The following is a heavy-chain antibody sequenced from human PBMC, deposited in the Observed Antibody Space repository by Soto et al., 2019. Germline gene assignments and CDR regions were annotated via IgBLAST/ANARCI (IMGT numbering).Heavy chain of an antibody. CDR1: GGSISSSSYY. D-gene: IGHD2-2*01. Sequence: SETLSLTCTVAGGSISSSSYYWGWIRQPPGKGLEWIVSIYYSGSTYYNPSLKSRVTISVDTSKNQFSLKLSSVTAADTAVYSCARAIVAVPAAYYYFDYWGKGPLVTVAS. J-gene: IGHJ4*02. V-gene: IGHV4-39*01. CDR2: IYYSGST. CDR3: ARAIVAVPAAYYYFDY.